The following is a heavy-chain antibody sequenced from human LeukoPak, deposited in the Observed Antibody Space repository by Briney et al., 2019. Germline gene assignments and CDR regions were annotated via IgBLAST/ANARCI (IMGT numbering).Heavy chain of an antibody. D-gene: IGHD3-3*01. J-gene: IGHJ4*02. CDR2: IYTSGST. Sequence: KTSETLSLTCTVSGGSISSYYWSWIRQPAGKGLEWIGRIYTSGSTNYNPSLKSRVTMSVDTSKNQFSLKLSSVTAADTAVYYCARESSYDFWSGVNLLRTSWDYFDYWGQGTLVTVSS. V-gene: IGHV4-4*07. CDR3: ARESSYDFWSGVNLLRTSWDYFDY. CDR1: GGSISSYY.